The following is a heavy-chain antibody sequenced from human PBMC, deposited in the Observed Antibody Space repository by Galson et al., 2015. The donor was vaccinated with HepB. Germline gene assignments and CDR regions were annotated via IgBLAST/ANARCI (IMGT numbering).Heavy chain of an antibody. D-gene: IGHD4-11*01. CDR2: ISSRSTSI. CDR1: GFALSSYS. V-gene: IGHV3-48*01. Sequence: SLRLSCAASGFALSSYSMNWVRRAPGKGLEWVSYISSRSTSIYYADSVKGRFTISRDNAKNSLSLQMISLRAEDTAVYYCARDGDYSDYYAFDIWGQGTMVTVPS. CDR3: ARDGDYSDYYAFDI. J-gene: IGHJ3*02.